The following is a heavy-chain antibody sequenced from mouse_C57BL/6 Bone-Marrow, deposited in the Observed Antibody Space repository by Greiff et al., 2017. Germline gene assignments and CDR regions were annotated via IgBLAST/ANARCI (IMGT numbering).Heavy chain of an antibody. CDR2: IYPGSGST. J-gene: IGHJ3*01. V-gene: IGHV1-55*01. CDR1: GYTFTSYW. CDR3: AREGGYWAWFAY. Sequence: QVQLQHPGAELVKPGASVKMSCKASGYTFTSYWITWVKQRPGQGLEWIGDIYPGSGSTNYNETFKSKATLTVDTSSSTAYMQLSSLPSEDSAVYYCAREGGYWAWFAYWGQGTLVTVSA. D-gene: IGHD4-1*01.